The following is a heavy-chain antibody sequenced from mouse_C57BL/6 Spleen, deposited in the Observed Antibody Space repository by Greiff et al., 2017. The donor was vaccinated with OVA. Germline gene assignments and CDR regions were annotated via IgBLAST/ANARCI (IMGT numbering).Heavy chain of an antibody. Sequence: EVKLMESGGGLVKPGGSLKLSCAASGFTFSSYAMSWVRQTPEKRLEWVATISDGGSYTYYPDNVKGRFTISRDNAKNNLYLQMSHLKSEDTAMYYCARDRERYFDVWGTGTTVTVSS. V-gene: IGHV5-4*01. CDR2: ISDGGSYT. J-gene: IGHJ1*03. CDR1: GFTFSSYA. CDR3: ARDRERYFDV.